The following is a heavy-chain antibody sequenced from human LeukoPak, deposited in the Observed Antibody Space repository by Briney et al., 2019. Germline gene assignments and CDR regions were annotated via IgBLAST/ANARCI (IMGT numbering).Heavy chain of an antibody. J-gene: IGHJ5*02. V-gene: IGHV1-2*04. CDR1: GYTFTGYY. CDR2: INPNNGGT. Sequence: GASVKVSCKASGYTFTGYYIHWVRQAPGQGLEWMGWINPNNGGTNYAQKFQGWVTMTRDTSISTAYMELNRLRSDDTAVYYCASSPVYDILTGYPNWFDPWGQGTLVTVSS. D-gene: IGHD3-9*01. CDR3: ASSPVYDILTGYPNWFDP.